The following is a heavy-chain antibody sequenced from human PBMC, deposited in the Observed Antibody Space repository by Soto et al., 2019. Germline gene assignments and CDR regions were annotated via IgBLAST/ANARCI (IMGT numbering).Heavy chain of an antibody. J-gene: IGHJ6*02. CDR1: GFTFTSYT. Sequence: GGSLRLSCAASGFTFTSYTMHWFRQAPGKGLEWVSSISSSSTSYADSVKGRFTISRDNAKNTLYLQMNSLRAEDTAVYYCARDGNDYSNYGYYYYGMDVWGQGTTVTVPS. D-gene: IGHD4-4*01. V-gene: IGHV3-74*01. CDR2: ISSSST. CDR3: ARDGNDYSNYGYYYYGMDV.